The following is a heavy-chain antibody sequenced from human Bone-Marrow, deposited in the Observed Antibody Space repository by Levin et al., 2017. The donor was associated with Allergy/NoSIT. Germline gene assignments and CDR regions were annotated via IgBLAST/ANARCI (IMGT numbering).Heavy chain of an antibody. D-gene: IGHD6-13*01. CDR1: GFTFSSYG. J-gene: IGHJ4*02. CDR2: ISYDGSNK. V-gene: IGHV3-30*18. CDR3: AKDRRILIASSSWGGGFDY. Sequence: PGGSLRLSCAASGFTFSSYGMHWVRQAPGKGLEWVAVISYDGSNKYYADSVKGRFTISRDNSKNTLYLQMNSLRAEDTAVYYCAKDRRILIASSSWGGGFDYWGQGTLVTVSS.